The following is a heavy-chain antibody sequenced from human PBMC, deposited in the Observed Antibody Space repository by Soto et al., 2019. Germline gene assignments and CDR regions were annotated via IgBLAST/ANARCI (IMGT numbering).Heavy chain of an antibody. CDR2: ITPYNSNT. J-gene: IGHJ3*01. Sequence: QVQLVQSGAEVKNPGASVKVSCQASNYLFGAFGISWVRQAPGQGLEWMGWITPYNSNTHYAEKFQARGTMNADKSTTKAYMEVRRLTSDETAVYFWALISARRKAFYVWGKGTFVTVSS. V-gene: IGHV1-18*01. CDR1: NYLFGAFG. D-gene: IGHD2-8*01. CDR3: ALISARRKAFYV.